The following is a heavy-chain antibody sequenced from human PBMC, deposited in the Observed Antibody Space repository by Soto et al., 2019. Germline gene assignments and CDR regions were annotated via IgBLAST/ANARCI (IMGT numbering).Heavy chain of an antibody. D-gene: IGHD4-17*01. V-gene: IGHV4-59*01. Sequence: PSETLSLTCTVSGGSISSYYWSWIRQPPGKGLEWIGYIYYSGSTNYNPSLKSRVTISVDTSKNQFSLKLSSVTAADTAVYYCVRLDYGGNSTPLGYWGQGTLVTVSS. CDR2: IYYSGST. CDR3: VRLDYGGNSTPLGY. CDR1: GGSISSYY. J-gene: IGHJ4*02.